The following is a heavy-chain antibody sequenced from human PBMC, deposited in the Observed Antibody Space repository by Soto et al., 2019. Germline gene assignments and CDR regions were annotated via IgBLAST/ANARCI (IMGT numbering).Heavy chain of an antibody. V-gene: IGHV1-69*08. Sequence: QVQLVQSGAEVKKPGSSVKVSCKASGGTFSRYSITWVRQAPGHGLEWIGRIIPILGIASYAQKFQGRVTITADESTSKAYMELRSLRSDDTAVYYCAREDRDRETGLVPAAIDGMDVWGQGTTVTVSS. CDR3: AREDRDRETGLVPAAIDGMDV. CDR2: IIPILGIA. D-gene: IGHD2-2*01. J-gene: IGHJ6*02. CDR1: GGTFSRYS.